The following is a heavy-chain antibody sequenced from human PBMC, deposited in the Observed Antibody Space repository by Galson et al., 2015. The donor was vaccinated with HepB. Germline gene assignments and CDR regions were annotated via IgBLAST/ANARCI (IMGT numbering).Heavy chain of an antibody. Sequence: SVKVSCKASGSTFTSYAINWVRQATGQGLEWMGWMNPNSGNTGYAQKFQGRATMTRNTSISTAYMELSSLRSEDTAVYYCATDYYDSSGYLGPTGYYGMDVWGQGTTVTVSS. CDR1: GSTFTSYA. V-gene: IGHV1-8*01. D-gene: IGHD3-22*01. J-gene: IGHJ6*02. CDR3: ATDYYDSSGYLGPTGYYGMDV. CDR2: MNPNSGNT.